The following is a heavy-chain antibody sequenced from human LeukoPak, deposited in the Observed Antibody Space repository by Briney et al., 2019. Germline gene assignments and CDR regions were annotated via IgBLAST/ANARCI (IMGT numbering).Heavy chain of an antibody. V-gene: IGHV3-66*02. J-gene: IGHJ4*02. CDR2: IYSGGTT. CDR3: AKDEPLDDDIFDY. D-gene: IGHD3-9*01. CDR1: GFTARSNY. Sequence: PGGSLRLSCAILGFTARSNYTSWVRQAPGRGLECVSVIYSGGTTYYADSVKGRFTVSRDNSKNTLYLQMNSLRVEDTAVYYCAKDEPLDDDIFDYWGQGTLVTVSS.